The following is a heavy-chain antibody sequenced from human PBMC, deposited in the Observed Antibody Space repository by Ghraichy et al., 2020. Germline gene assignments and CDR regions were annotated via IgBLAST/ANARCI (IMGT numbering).Heavy chain of an antibody. V-gene: IGHV4-39*01. CDR2: IYYSGST. CDR1: GGSISSSSYY. Sequence: SQTLSLTCTVSGGSISSSSYYWGWIRQPPGKGLEWIGSIYYSGSTYYNPSLKSRVTISVDTSKNQFSLKLSSVTAADTAVYYCASNVVVPAAMVREYYYDFDAFDIWGQGTMVTVSS. CDR3: ASNVVVPAAMVREYYYDFDAFDI. D-gene: IGHD2-2*01. J-gene: IGHJ3*02.